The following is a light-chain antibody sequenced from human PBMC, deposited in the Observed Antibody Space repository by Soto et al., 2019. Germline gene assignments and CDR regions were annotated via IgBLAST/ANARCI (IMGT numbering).Light chain of an antibody. CDR3: LLSYSGPSI. J-gene: IGLJ7*01. CDR2: DIN. CDR1: TGTVTSGHY. V-gene: IGLV7-46*01. Sequence: QTVVTQAPSLTVSPGGTVTLTCGSSTGTVTSGHYPYWFQVKPGKAPGTLLYDINNKHSWTPARFSGSLLGGKAALTLSGAQPEDGADYYCLLSYSGPSIFGRGTQLTVL.